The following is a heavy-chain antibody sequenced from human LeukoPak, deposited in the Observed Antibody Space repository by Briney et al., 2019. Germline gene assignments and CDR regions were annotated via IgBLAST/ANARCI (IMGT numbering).Heavy chain of an antibody. J-gene: IGHJ4*02. V-gene: IGHV4-34*01. CDR3: ARQYSYGRPFDY. D-gene: IGHD5-18*01. Sequence: NTSETLSLTCAVYGGSFSGYYWSWIRQPPGKGLEWFGEINHSGSTNYNPSLKSRVTISVDTSKNQFSLKLSSVTAADTAVYYCARQYSYGRPFDYWGQGILVTVSS. CDR1: GGSFSGYY. CDR2: INHSGST.